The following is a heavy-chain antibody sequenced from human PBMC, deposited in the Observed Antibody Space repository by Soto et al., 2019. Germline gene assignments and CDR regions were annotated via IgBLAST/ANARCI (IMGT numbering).Heavy chain of an antibody. CDR1: GFNFGDYT. J-gene: IGHJ4*02. CDR3: AKETFGVGWTLDF. V-gene: IGHV3-23*01. CDR2: ISGGGGNS. Sequence: QLLESGGGLVQPGGSRRLSCAASGFNFGDYTMTWVRQAPGKGLVWISTISGGGGNSYYADVVKGRFTITRDNSKKTLYLQMNSLKGEDTALYYCAKETFGVGWTLDFWGQGTLVTVSS. D-gene: IGHD6-19*01.